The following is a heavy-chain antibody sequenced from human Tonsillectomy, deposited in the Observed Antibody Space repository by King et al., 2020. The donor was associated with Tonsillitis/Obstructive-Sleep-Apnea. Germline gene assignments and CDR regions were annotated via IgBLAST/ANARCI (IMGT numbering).Heavy chain of an antibody. CDR1: GYSFTSDD. CDR2: MNPTSGNT. D-gene: IGHD1-26*01. J-gene: IGHJ6*03. CDR3: ARGRFSGTYAGERYYSYLDV. V-gene: IGHV1-8*01. Sequence: VQLVESGAEVQKPGASVRVSCKASGYSFTSDDIIWVRKTTGRGLEWMGWMNPTSGNTAYAHKFQGRVTMTRNISISTAYMELNSLRSEDTAVFYCARGRFSGTYAGERYYSYLDVWGNGTTVTVSS.